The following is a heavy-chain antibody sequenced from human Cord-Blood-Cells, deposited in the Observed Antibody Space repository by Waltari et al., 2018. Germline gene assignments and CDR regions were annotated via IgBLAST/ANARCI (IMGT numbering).Heavy chain of an antibody. CDR2: SNPNSGGT. D-gene: IGHD6-19*01. Sequence: QVQLVQSGAEVKKPGASVKVSCKASGYTFTGYHMHWVRQAPGEGLEWMGRSNPNSGGTNYAQKFQGRVTVTRDTYISTAKMGLRTVRDDDTSVYYCARDGYGSGRCWFDHWGQGTLVTVSS. V-gene: IGHV1-2*06. CDR3: ARDGYGSGRCWFDH. CDR1: GYTFTGYH. J-gene: IGHJ5*02.